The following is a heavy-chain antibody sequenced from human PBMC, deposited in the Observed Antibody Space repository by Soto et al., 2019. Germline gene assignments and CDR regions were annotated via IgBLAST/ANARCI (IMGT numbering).Heavy chain of an antibody. J-gene: IGHJ6*02. D-gene: IGHD3-10*01. Sequence: SETLSLTCTVSGGSISSYYWSWIRQPPGKGLEWIGYIYYSGSTNYNPSLKSRVTISVDTSKNQFSLKLSSVTAADTAVYYCARDRSGHDPLGYYGMDVWGQGTTVTVSS. V-gene: IGHV4-59*01. CDR1: GGSISSYY. CDR3: ARDRSGHDPLGYYGMDV. CDR2: IYYSGST.